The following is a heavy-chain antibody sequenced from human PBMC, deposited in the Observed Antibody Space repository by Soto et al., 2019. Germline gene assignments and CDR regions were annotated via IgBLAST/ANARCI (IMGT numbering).Heavy chain of an antibody. CDR3: ARTCRSGGSCYHEY. D-gene: IGHD2-15*01. CDR1: GYTFSSFG. Sequence: QVQLVQSGAEVKKPGASVKVSCKASGYTFSSFGINWVRQAPGQGLEWVGWVSVYNDDTKYAQNCQGRVTLTTDTSTSTTYMEVGSLRSDDTAVYYCARTCRSGGSCYHEYWGEGTLVTVSS. J-gene: IGHJ4*02. V-gene: IGHV1-18*01. CDR2: VSVYNDDT.